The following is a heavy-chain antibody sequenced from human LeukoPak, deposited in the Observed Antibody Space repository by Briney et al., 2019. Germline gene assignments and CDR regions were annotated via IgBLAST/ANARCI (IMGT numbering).Heavy chain of an antibody. Sequence: PSETLSLTCAVSGGSISGGTWWSGVRQPPGKGREWIGEIYHSGGTNYNPSLKSRVTISVDKSNNQFSLKLTSVTAADTAVYYCARINILTGYYKRRSFDYWGQGTLVTVSS. CDR3: ARINILTGYYKRRSFDY. D-gene: IGHD3-9*01. V-gene: IGHV4-4*02. CDR2: IYHSGGT. CDR1: GGSISGGTW. J-gene: IGHJ4*02.